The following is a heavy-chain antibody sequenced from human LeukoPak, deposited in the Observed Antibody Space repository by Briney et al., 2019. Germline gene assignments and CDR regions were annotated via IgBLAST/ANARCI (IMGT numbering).Heavy chain of an antibody. Sequence: PGGSLRLSCAASGFTFSNAWMSWVRQAPGKGLEWVGRIKSKTDGGTTDYAAPVKGRFTISRDDSKNTLYLQMNSLKTEDTAVYYCTTDSPGGKGTGPDYWGQGTLVTVSS. V-gene: IGHV3-15*01. CDR3: TTDSPGGKGTGPDY. D-gene: IGHD4-23*01. CDR2: IKSKTDGGTT. J-gene: IGHJ4*02. CDR1: GFTFSNAW.